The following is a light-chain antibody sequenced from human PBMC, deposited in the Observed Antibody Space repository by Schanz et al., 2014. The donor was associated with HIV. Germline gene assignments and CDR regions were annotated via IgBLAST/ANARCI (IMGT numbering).Light chain of an antibody. Sequence: EIALTQSPGTLSLSPGERGTLSCRASQSVKSNFIGWYQQKPGQAPRLLIFGASNRATGIPDRFSGGVSGTDFTLTISRVEPEDYAVYYCQQYGSSPWTFGQGTRVDVK. CDR2: GAS. CDR1: QSVKSNF. CDR3: QQYGSSPWT. V-gene: IGKV3-20*01. J-gene: IGKJ1*01.